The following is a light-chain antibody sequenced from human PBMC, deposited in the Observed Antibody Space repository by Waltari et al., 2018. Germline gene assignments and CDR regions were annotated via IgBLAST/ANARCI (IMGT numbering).Light chain of an antibody. CDR1: QSVSVY. V-gene: IGKV3-11*01. Sequence: EIVLTQSPATLSLSPVERATLSCSASQSVSVYLAWYQQKPGQAPRLLISDASNRATGIPARFSGSGSGTDFTLTISSLEPEDFAVYFCQQRSNWPLTFGGGTKVEIK. J-gene: IGKJ4*01. CDR2: DAS. CDR3: QQRSNWPLT.